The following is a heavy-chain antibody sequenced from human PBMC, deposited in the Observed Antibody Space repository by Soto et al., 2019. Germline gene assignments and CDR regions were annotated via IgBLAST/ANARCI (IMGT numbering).Heavy chain of an antibody. CDR1: GYTFTSYA. CDR3: ARGANGVDI. CDR2: INAGTGNT. J-gene: IGHJ3*02. D-gene: IGHD1-1*01. V-gene: IGHV1-3*05. Sequence: QVQLVQSGAEEKKPGASVKVSCKASGYTFTSYAMHWVRQAPGQRLEWMAWINAGTGNTKYSQKXKXXXTXXRDTSASTAYMELSSLRSEDTAVYYCARGANGVDIWGQGTMVTVSS.